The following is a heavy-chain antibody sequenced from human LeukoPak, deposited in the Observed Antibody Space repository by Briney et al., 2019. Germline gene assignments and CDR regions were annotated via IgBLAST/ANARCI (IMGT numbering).Heavy chain of an antibody. CDR2: IYSGGST. CDR3: ARARGYSYGSDY. Sequence: GGSLRLSCAASGFTVSSNYMSWVRQAPWKGLEWVSVIYSGGSTYYADSVKGRFTISRDNSKNTLYLQMNSLRAEDTAVYYCARARGYSYGSDYWGQGTLVTVSS. D-gene: IGHD5-18*01. CDR1: GFTVSSNY. J-gene: IGHJ4*02. V-gene: IGHV3-53*01.